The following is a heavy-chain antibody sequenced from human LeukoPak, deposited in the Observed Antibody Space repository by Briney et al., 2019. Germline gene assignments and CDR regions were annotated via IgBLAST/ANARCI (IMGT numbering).Heavy chain of an antibody. CDR1: GFTVSSNY. CDR2: IYSGGST. D-gene: IGHD2-2*02. V-gene: IGHV3-66*01. J-gene: IGHJ4*02. CDR3: ARDLSLYADY. Sequence: GGSLRLSCAAAGFTVSSNYMSWVRQAPGKGLEWVSVIYSGGSTYYADSVKGRFTISRDNSKNTLYLQMNSLRAEDTAVYYCARDLSLYADYWGQGTLVTVSS.